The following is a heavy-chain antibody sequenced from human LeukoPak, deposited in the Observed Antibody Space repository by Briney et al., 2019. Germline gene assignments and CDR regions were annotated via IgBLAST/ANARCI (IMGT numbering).Heavy chain of an antibody. Sequence: SETLSLTCTVSGGSISSGSYYWSWIRQPAGKGLEWIGRIYTSGSANYNPSLKSRVTISLDTSENHFSLKLSSVTAADTAVYYCARVTTGGYYNYWGQGTLVTVSS. J-gene: IGHJ4*02. CDR1: GGSISSGSYY. D-gene: IGHD3-22*01. CDR3: ARVTTGGYYNY. CDR2: IYTSGSA. V-gene: IGHV4-61*02.